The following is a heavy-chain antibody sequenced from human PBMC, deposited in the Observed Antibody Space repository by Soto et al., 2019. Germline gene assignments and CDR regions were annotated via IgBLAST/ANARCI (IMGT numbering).Heavy chain of an antibody. CDR1: GFTFNSYA. V-gene: IGHV3-30-3*01. CDR2: ISHDGSNK. Sequence: QVQLVESGGGVVQPGRSLRVSCAASGFTFNSYAMHWVRQAPDKGLEWVALISHDGSNKDYADSVKGRFTISRDNTKNTLYLQMTSLRAEDTDVYYCARSSSGRVLTIYYCMDVWGQGTTVTVS. CDR3: ARSSSGRVLTIYYCMDV. J-gene: IGHJ6*02. D-gene: IGHD3-3*01.